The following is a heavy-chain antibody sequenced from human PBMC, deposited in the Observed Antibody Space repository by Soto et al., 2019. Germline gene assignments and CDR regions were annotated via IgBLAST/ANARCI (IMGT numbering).Heavy chain of an antibody. D-gene: IGHD6-13*01. V-gene: IGHV4-34*01. CDR2: INHSGST. CDR3: ARGASSRNWFDP. J-gene: IGHJ5*02. Sequence: SETLSLTCAVYGGPFSGYYWSWIRQPPGKGLEWIGEINHSGSTNYNPSLKSRVTISVDTSKNQFSLKLSSVTAADTAVYYCARGASSRNWFDPWGQGTLVTVSS. CDR1: GGPFSGYY.